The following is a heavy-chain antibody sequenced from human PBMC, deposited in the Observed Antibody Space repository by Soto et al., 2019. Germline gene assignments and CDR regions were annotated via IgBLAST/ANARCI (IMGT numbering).Heavy chain of an antibody. CDR2: INNDGPTT. Sequence: EVQLVESGGDLVQPGGSLRLSCAASGFIFSNYWMHWVRQTPGKRLVWVSRINNDGPTTTSADSEKGRFIISRDNAKNTPYLQMNSLRVDATGVYYCARVGSGGWHPLDFWGQGTLVTVSS. CDR3: ARVGSGGWHPLDF. D-gene: IGHD6-19*01. CDR1: GFIFSNYW. J-gene: IGHJ4*02. V-gene: IGHV3-74*01.